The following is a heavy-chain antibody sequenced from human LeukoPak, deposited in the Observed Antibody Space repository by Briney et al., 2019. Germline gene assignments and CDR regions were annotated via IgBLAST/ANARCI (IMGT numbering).Heavy chain of an antibody. CDR3: TRGSIDWFDP. D-gene: IGHD2/OR15-2a*01. Sequence: PGGSLRLSCAASGFTFDDYGMSWFRQAPGKGLEWVGFIRSKAYGGTTEYAASVKGRFTISRDDSKSIAYLQMNSLKTEDTAVYYCTRGSIDWFDPWGQGTLVTVSS. CDR1: GFTFDDYG. V-gene: IGHV3-49*03. J-gene: IGHJ5*02. CDR2: IRSKAYGGTT.